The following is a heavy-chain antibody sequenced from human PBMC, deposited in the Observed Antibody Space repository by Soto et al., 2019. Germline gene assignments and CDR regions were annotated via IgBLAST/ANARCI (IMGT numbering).Heavy chain of an antibody. CDR3: ASSVLNWSGGSCYPEDAFDI. D-gene: IGHD2-15*01. CDR1: GGTFSSYT. J-gene: IGHJ3*02. V-gene: IGHV1-69*02. Sequence: ASVKVSCKASGGTFSSYTISWVRQAPGQGLEWMGRIIPILGIANYAQKFQGRVTITADKSTSTAYMELSSLRSEDTAVYYCASSVLNWSGGSCYPEDAFDIWGQGTIVTVSS. CDR2: IIPILGIA.